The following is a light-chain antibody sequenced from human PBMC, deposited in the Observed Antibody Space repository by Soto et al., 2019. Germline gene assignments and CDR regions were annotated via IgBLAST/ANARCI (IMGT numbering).Light chain of an antibody. J-gene: IGLJ3*02. V-gene: IGLV2-14*01. CDR3: SSYTSSNTVV. Sequence: HSVLTQPASVSGSPGQSISISCTGTSSDVGGYKYVSWYQQHPGKAPKLMIYEVSNRPSGVSNRFSGSKSGNTASLTISGLQAEDEADYYCSSYTSSNTVVFGGGTKVTVX. CDR1: SSDVGGYKY. CDR2: EVS.